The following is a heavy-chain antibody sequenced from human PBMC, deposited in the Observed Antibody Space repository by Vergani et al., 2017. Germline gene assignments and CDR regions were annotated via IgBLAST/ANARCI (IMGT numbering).Heavy chain of an antibody. CDR2: ISSSSSYI. CDR1: GFTFSSYS. J-gene: IGHJ4*02. D-gene: IGHD6-13*01. V-gene: IGHV3-21*01. Sequence: EVQLVESGGGLVKPGGSLRLSCAASGFTFSSYSMNWVRQAPGKGLGWVSSISSSSSYIYYADSVKGRFTISRDNAKNSLYLQMNSLRAEDTAVYYCARAISYSSSRGVENYWGQGTLVTVSS. CDR3: ARAISYSSSRGVENY.